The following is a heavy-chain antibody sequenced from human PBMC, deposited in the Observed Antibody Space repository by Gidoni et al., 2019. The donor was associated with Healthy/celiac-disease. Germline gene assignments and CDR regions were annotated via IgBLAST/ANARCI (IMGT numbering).Heavy chain of an antibody. J-gene: IGHJ4*02. CDR2: ISGSGGST. CDR3: AKGLVVATNY. V-gene: IGHV3-23*01. CDR1: GFTFSSFA. D-gene: IGHD1-26*01. Sequence: EVQLLDSGGGLVQPGGSLRLSCAAYGFTFSSFAMSWVRQAPGKGLEWVSAISGSGGSTYYADSVKGRFIISRDNSKNTLYLQMNSLSAEDTAVYYCAKGLVVATNYWGQGTLVTVSS.